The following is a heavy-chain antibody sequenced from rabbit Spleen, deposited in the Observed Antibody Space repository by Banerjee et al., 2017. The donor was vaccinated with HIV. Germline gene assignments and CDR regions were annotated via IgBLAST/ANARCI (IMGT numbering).Heavy chain of an antibody. Sequence: LEESGGDLVKPGASLTLTCTASGFDFSSTYYMCWVRQAPGKGLEWIACIYGGSSGSTAYASWAKGRFTISKTSSTTVTLQMTSLTAADTATYFCARETSSGWGIVSFYFTLWGQGTLVTVS. J-gene: IGHJ4*01. V-gene: IGHV1S40*01. CDR2: IYGGSSGST. CDR3: ARETSSGWGIVSFYFTL. D-gene: IGHD4-1*01. CDR1: GFDFSSTYY.